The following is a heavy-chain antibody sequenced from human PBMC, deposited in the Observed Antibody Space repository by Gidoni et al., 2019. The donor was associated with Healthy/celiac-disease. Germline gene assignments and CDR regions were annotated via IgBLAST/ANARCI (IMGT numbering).Heavy chain of an antibody. D-gene: IGHD3-10*01. Sequence: QEQLVQSGEEVKKAGGSVKVAWKATGGSFGSEAISWVRRAPGQGLEGRGGIIPIFATANYAQKFQGRVTITADASTSTAYMELSSLRSEDTAVSYCACLPRDYYGSGNSGVPFDFWGQGTLVTVSS. V-gene: IGHV1-69*01. CDR2: IIPIFATA. CDR3: ACLPRDYYGSGNSGVPFDF. CDR1: GGSFGSEA. J-gene: IGHJ4*02.